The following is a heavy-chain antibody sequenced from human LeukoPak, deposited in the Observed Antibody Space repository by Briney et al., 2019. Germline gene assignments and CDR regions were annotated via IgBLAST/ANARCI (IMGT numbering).Heavy chain of an antibody. CDR1: GGSFSGYY. CDR3: ARDIRQQLDSIDY. Sequence: PSETLSLTCAVYGGSFSGYYWSWIRQPPGKGLEWIGEINHSGSTNYNPSLKSRVTVSVDKSKNQFSLKLSSVTAADTAVYYCARDIRQQLDSIDYWGQGTLVTVSS. V-gene: IGHV4-34*01. J-gene: IGHJ4*02. CDR2: INHSGST. D-gene: IGHD6-13*01.